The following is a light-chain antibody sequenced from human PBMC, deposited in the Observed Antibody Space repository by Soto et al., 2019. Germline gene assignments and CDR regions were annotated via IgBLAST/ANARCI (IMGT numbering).Light chain of an antibody. Sequence: DIVMTQSPDSLAVSLGERATINCKSSQSVLDSSNNKNYVSWYQQKPGQPPKVLIYWASTRESGVPDRFSGSGSGTDFTLTISSLQAEDVAVYYCQQYHSSPLTFGGGTELVIK. V-gene: IGKV4-1*01. CDR3: QQYHSSPLT. J-gene: IGKJ4*01. CDR2: WAS. CDR1: QSVLDSSNNKNY.